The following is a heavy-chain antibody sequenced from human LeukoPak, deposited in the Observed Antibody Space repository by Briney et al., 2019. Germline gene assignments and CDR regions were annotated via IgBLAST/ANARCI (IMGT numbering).Heavy chain of an antibody. V-gene: IGHV4-4*07. D-gene: IGHD3-9*01. Sequence: PSETLSLICTVSGGSISSYYWSWIRQPAGKGLEWIGRIYTSGSTNYNPSLKSRVTMSVDTSKNQFSLKLSSVTAADTAVYYCARGYYDILTGYYNWFDPWGQGTLVTVSS. CDR3: ARGYYDILTGYYNWFDP. CDR1: GGSISSYY. J-gene: IGHJ5*02. CDR2: IYTSGST.